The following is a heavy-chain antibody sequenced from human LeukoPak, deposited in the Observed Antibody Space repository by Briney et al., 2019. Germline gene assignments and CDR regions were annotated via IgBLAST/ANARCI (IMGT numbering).Heavy chain of an antibody. CDR3: AKVGDWNFDY. D-gene: IGHD1-1*01. J-gene: IGHJ4*02. CDR1: GFTFSSYA. Sequence: GGSLRLACAASGFTFSSYAMSWVRQAPGKGLGWVSAISGSGGSTYYADSVKGRFTISRDNSKNTLYLQMNSLRAEDTAVYYCAKVGDWNFDYWGQGTLVTVSS. V-gene: IGHV3-23*01. CDR2: ISGSGGST.